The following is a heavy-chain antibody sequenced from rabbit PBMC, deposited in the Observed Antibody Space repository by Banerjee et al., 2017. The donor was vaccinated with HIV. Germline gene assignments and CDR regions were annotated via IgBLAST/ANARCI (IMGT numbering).Heavy chain of an antibody. D-gene: IGHD7-1*01. Sequence: QEQLVEYGGDLVKPGASLTLTCTASGFSFSNSYYICWVRQAPGKGLEWIACIYAGSDGSTYYASWARGRFTISKPSSITVTLQMTSLTAADTATYFCARDLTGVTGWNFNLWGPGTLVTVS. CDR1: GFSFSNSYY. V-gene: IGHV1S45*01. J-gene: IGHJ4*01. CDR2: IYAGSDGST. CDR3: ARDLTGVTGWNFNL.